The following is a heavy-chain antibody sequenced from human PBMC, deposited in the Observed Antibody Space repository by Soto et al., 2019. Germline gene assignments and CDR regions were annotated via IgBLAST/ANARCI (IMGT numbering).Heavy chain of an antibody. CDR2: IDSNGGT. CDR1: DDSSSNYK. Sequence: QVQLQESGPGLVKPSETLSLTCTVSDDSSSNYKWSWIRQPPGRRLEWIGYIDSNGGTSYNPSLQRRVTISIDTSTKQIFLKLSSVTAADTAVYYGVRQGFGRLHGLVDVWGQGTTVTVSS. CDR3: VRQGFGRLHGLVDV. D-gene: IGHD3-10*01. J-gene: IGHJ6*02. V-gene: IGHV4-59*08.